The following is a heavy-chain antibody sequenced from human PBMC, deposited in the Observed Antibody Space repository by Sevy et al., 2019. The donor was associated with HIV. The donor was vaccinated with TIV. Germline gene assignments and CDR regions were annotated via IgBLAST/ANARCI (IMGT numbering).Heavy chain of an antibody. CDR2: ISYDGSYK. D-gene: IGHD2-8*01. Sequence: GGSLRLSCATSGFSFSQYAFHWVRQAPGKGLDWVSFISYDGSYKKYADSVKGRFTISRDNSRNTPYLQMNSLRFDDTAVYYCARIAVTYCTNDCYHRFDYWGQGALVTVSS. J-gene: IGHJ4*02. CDR3: ARIAVTYCTNDCYHRFDY. V-gene: IGHV3-30*04. CDR1: GFSFSQYA.